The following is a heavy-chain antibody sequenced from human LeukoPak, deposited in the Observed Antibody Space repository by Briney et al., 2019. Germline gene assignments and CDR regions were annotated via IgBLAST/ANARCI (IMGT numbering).Heavy chain of an antibody. CDR3: ARDRWFGEYGAYGMDV. CDR1: GYTFTGYY. J-gene: IGHJ6*02. V-gene: IGHV1-2*04. Sequence: GASVKVSCKASGYTFTGYYMHWVRQAPGQGLEWMGWINPNSGGTNYAQKFQGWVTMTRDTSISTAYMELSRLRSDDTAVYYCARDRWFGEYGAYGMDVWGQGTTVTVSS. D-gene: IGHD3-10*01. CDR2: INPNSGGT.